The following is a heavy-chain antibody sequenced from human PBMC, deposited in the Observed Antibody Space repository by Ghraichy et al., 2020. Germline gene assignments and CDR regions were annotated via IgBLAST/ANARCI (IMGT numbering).Heavy chain of an antibody. Sequence: SETLSLTCTVSGGSVSSGSYYWSWIRQPPGKGLEWIGYIYYNGATNYNPSLKSRVTISVDTSKSQFSLKLSSVTAADTAVYYCARAGRYYAGGNNHNGVDVWGQGTTVTVSS. CDR2: IYYNGAT. J-gene: IGHJ6*02. CDR1: GGSVSSGSYY. D-gene: IGHD1-26*01. V-gene: IGHV4-61*01. CDR3: ARAGRYYAGGNNHNGVDV.